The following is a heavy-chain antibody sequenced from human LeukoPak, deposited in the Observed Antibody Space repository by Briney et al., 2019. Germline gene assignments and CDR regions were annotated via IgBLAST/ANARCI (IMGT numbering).Heavy chain of an antibody. CDR1: GFTFSDYY. Sequence: GGSLRLSCAASGFTFSDYYMSWIRQAPGKGLEWVSYISSSGSTIYYADSVKGRFTISRDNAKNSLYLQMNSLRAEDTAVYYCASLLVVAPFQHWGQGTLVTVSS. D-gene: IGHD3-22*01. CDR2: ISSSGSTI. J-gene: IGHJ1*01. CDR3: ASLLVVAPFQH. V-gene: IGHV3-11*04.